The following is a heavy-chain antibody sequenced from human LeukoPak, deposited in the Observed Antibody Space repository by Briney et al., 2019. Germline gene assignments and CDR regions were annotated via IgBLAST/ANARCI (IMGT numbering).Heavy chain of an antibody. V-gene: IGHV3-7*03. Sequence: GSLRLSCAASGFTFSSYWMSWVRQAPGKGLEWVANINRDGSDKYYVDSVKGGFTISRDNAKNSLYLQMNSLRAEDTAVYYCARNVYTLYWGQGTLVTVSS. CDR3: ARNVYTLY. CDR2: INRDGSDK. D-gene: IGHD5/OR15-5a*01. J-gene: IGHJ4*02. CDR1: GFTFSSYW.